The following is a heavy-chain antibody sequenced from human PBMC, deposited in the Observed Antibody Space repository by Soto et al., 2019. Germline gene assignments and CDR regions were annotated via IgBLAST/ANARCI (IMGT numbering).Heavy chain of an antibody. CDR2: ISPSGDVT. CDR3: ARQLERRVGAASH. CDR1: GFFFTDYF. V-gene: IGHV3-11*01. Sequence: QVQLAESGGGLVQSGGSLTLSCSTSGFFFTDYFMSWIRQAPGKGLEWVSYISPSGDVTHYADSVKGLFTISRDNTKNSLFLQMSSLRDDDTAVYYCARQLERRVGAASHWGQGTRVSVSS. D-gene: IGHD1-26*01. J-gene: IGHJ4*02.